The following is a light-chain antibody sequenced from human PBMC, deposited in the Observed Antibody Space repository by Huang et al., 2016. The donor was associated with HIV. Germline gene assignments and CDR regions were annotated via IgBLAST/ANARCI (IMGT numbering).Light chain of an antibody. J-gene: IGKJ2*01. CDR1: QTIASY. Sequence: DILLIQSPFSLSASVGDRVTITCRASQTIASYLNWYQQKPGKAPKVLIYTASKLESGVPSRFGGSGSGTDFTLTISSLQPEDFATYYCQQSYSTPYTFGQGTKVEIK. CDR2: TAS. CDR3: QQSYSTPYT. V-gene: IGKV1-39*01.